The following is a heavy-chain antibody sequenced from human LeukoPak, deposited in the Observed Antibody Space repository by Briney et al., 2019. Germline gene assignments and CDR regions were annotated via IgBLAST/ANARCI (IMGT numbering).Heavy chain of an antibody. CDR2: ISSSSSTI. Sequence: PGGSLRLSCAASEFSFSAYAMNWVRQAPGKGLEWVSYISSSSSTIYYADSVKGRFTISRDNAKNSLYLQMNSLRAEDTAVYYCARGGITIFGVVTSWGQGTLVTVSS. D-gene: IGHD3-3*01. J-gene: IGHJ5*02. V-gene: IGHV3-48*01. CDR1: EFSFSAYA. CDR3: ARGGITIFGVVTS.